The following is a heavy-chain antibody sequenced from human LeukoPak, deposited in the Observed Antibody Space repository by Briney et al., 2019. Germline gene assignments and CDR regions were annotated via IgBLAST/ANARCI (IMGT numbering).Heavy chain of an antibody. CDR2: IIPIFGTA. CDR1: GGTFSSYA. J-gene: IGHJ3*02. V-gene: IGHV1-69*01. Sequence: SVKVSCKASGGTFSSYAISWVRQAPGQGLEWMGGIIPIFGTANYAQKFQGRVTITADESTSTAYMELSSLRSEDTAVYYCARDGAGDYDFWSGYRGDAFDIWGQGTMVTVSS. CDR3: ARDGAGDYDFWSGYRGDAFDI. D-gene: IGHD3-3*01.